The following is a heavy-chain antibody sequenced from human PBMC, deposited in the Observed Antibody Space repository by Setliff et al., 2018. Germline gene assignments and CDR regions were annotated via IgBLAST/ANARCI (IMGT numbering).Heavy chain of an antibody. Sequence: SETLSLTCAVSGGSISSGGYSWSWIRQPPGEGLEWIGYIYHSGSTYYNPSLKSRVTISVDRSKNQFSLKLSSVTAADTAVYYCAREGTPGAFDIWGQGTMVTVSS. CDR1: GGSISSGGYS. CDR3: AREGTPGAFDI. V-gene: IGHV4-30-2*01. CDR2: IYHSGST. D-gene: IGHD3-10*01. J-gene: IGHJ3*02.